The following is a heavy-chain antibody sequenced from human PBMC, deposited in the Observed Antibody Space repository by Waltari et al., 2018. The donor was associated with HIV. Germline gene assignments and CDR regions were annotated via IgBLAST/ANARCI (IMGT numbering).Heavy chain of an antibody. V-gene: IGHV3-33*05. CDR3: ARRGVLTYYYTMDV. CDR2: LSYDGSDK. D-gene: IGHD3-10*01. CDR1: GLPFGTHG. J-gene: IGHJ6*02. Sequence: QVQLVESGGGVVQPGRSLRLSFAASGLPFGTHGMHWLRQAPGKGLEWVAVLSYDGSDKYYADSVRGRFTISRDNSKNTLYLQMNNLRAEDTAVYFCARRGVLTYYYTMDVWGQGTTVTVSS.